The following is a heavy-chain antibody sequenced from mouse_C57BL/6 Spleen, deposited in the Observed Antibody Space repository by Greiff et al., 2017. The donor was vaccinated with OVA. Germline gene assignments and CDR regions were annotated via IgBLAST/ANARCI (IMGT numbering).Heavy chain of an antibody. V-gene: IGHV1-82*01. D-gene: IGHD1-1*01. CDR3: ARGDYYGSSHWYFDV. CDR2: IYPGDGDT. CDR1: GYAFSSSW. Sequence: VKLQQSGPELVKPGASVTISCKASGYAFSSSWMNWVKQRPGKGLEWIGRIYPGDGDTNYNGKFKGKATLTADKSSSTAYMQLSSLTSEDSAVYFCARGDYYGSSHWYFDVWGTGTTVTVSS. J-gene: IGHJ1*03.